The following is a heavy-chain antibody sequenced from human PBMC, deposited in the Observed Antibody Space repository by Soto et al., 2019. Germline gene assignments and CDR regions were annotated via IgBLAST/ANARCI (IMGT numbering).Heavy chain of an antibody. J-gene: IGHJ4*02. D-gene: IGHD2-2*01. Sequence: PGGSLRLSCAASGFTFSGYAMSWVRQAPGKGLEWVSGISNSADNTYYADSVKGRFTISRDNSKNRLYLQMNSLRAEDTAVYYCAKDFHYSTLLPFFDYWGQGTLVTAPQ. CDR3: AKDFHYSTLLPFFDY. CDR2: ISNSADNT. V-gene: IGHV3-23*01. CDR1: GFTFSGYA.